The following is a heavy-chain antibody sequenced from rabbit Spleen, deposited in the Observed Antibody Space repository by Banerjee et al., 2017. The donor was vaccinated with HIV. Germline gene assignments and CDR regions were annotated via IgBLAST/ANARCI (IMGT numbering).Heavy chain of an antibody. J-gene: IGHJ6*01. D-gene: IGHD8-1*01. CDR1: GFSFSSSDY. CDR2: IAGSSSGFT. CDR3: ARDTGSSFSSYGMDL. Sequence: QEQVVESGGGLVQPEGSLTLTCKASGFSFSSSDYICWVRQAPGKGLEWISCIAGSSSGFTYSATWAKGRFTISKTSSTTVTLQMISLTAADTATYFCARDTGSSFSSYGMDLWGPGTLVTVS. V-gene: IGHV1S45*01.